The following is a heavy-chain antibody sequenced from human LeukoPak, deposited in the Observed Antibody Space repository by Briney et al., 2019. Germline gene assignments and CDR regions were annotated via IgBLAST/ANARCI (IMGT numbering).Heavy chain of an antibody. D-gene: IGHD3-16*01. V-gene: IGHV1-2*02. CDR1: GYKFTDDY. J-gene: IGHJ4*02. Sequence: ASVKVSCKASGYKFTDDYMHWVRQAPGQGLEFMGWINPDSGFTNYAQKFKGRVTMTRDTSISTAYLEVGSLTSGDTAVYYCAPTAEAYTSWWKVWGQGTLVTVSS. CDR3: APTAEAYTSWWKV. CDR2: INPDSGFT.